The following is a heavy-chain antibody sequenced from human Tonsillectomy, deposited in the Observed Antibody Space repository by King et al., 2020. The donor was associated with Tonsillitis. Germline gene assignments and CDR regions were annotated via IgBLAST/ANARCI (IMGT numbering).Heavy chain of an antibody. Sequence: QLVQSGGEMKKPGASVKVSCKASGYTFTSYGLSWVRQAPGQGLEWMGCIKPDTGSTKYAQKFRGRVTLTTDASTSTVYMDMRTLGSDDTAVYYCAGAGRHGNNHDPVYYYCVDGGGQRTTVAASS. J-gene: IGHJ6*02. CDR2: IKPDTGST. CDR1: GYTFTSYG. V-gene: IGHV1-18*04. D-gene: IGHD4-23*01. CDR3: AGAGRHGNNHDPVYYYCVDG.